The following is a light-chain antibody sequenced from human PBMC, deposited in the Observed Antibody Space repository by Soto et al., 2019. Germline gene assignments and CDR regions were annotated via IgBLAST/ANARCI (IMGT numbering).Light chain of an antibody. CDR2: TNN. CDR3: AVWDDSLSTWV. V-gene: IGLV1-47*02. CDR1: RSNIGRDF. J-gene: IGLJ3*02. Sequence: QSVLTQPPSASGTPGQRVTISCSGSRSNIGRDFVYWFQQLPGTAPKLLIYTNNQRPSGVPDRFSGSKSGTSASLAISGLRSEDEADYFCAVWDDSLSTWVFGGGTKVTVL.